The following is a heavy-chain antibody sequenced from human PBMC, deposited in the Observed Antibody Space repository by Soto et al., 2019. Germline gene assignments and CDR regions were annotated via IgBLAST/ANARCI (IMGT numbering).Heavy chain of an antibody. Sequence: LSLTCAVSGYSISSGYYWAWIRQPPGKGLEWIGTIYHSGSTFHNPSLKSRVTISVDTSKNQFSLKLRSATAADTAVYYCAVGYCGSASCSREYFQHWGQGTLVTVSS. D-gene: IGHD2-2*01. CDR1: GYSISSGYY. J-gene: IGHJ1*01. CDR2: IYHSGST. V-gene: IGHV4-38-2*01. CDR3: AVGYCGSASCSREYFQH.